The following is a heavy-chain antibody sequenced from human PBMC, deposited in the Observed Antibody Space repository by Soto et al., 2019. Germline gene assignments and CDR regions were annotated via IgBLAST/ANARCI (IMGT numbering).Heavy chain of an antibody. CDR1: GGSISSGGYY. D-gene: IGHD3-22*01. V-gene: IGHV4-31*03. Sequence: SETLSLTCTVSGGSISSGGYYWSWIRQHPGKGLEWIGYIYYSGSTYYNPSLKSRVTISVDTSKNQFSLKLSSVTAADTAVYYCARAPPHYDSSGYYSWYFDYWGQGTLVTSPQ. CDR3: ARAPPHYDSSGYYSWYFDY. CDR2: IYYSGST. J-gene: IGHJ4*02.